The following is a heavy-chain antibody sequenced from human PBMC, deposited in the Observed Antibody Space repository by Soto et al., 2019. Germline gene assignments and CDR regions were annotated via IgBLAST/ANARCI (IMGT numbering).Heavy chain of an antibody. CDR3: ARRGYGSRWPNVYMDV. V-gene: IGHV3-64*01. CDR2: ISNNGAHT. J-gene: IGHJ6*03. Sequence: EAQLAESGGGLVQPGGSLRLSCAASGFTFSNYEMHWVRQAPGKGLEYVSGISNNGAHTDYAKSVKGRFTISRDNSENTLCLQMGSLRAEDMALYYCARRGYGSRWPNVYMDVWGKGTTVTVPS. CDR1: GFTFSNYE. D-gene: IGHD6-13*01.